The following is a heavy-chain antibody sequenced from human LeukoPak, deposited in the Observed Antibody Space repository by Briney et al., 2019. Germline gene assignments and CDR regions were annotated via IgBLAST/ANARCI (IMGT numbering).Heavy chain of an antibody. CDR1: GFTFSSYW. D-gene: IGHD3-10*01. CDR2: IKQDGSEK. CDR3: AKNGVLLWFGESKEYYFDY. J-gene: IGHJ4*02. Sequence: AGGSLRLSCAASGFTFSSYWMSWVRQAPGKGLEWVANIKQDGSEKYYVDSVKGRFTISRDNSKNTLYLQMNSLRAEDTAVYYCAKNGVLLWFGESKEYYFDYWGQGTLVTVSS. V-gene: IGHV3-7*03.